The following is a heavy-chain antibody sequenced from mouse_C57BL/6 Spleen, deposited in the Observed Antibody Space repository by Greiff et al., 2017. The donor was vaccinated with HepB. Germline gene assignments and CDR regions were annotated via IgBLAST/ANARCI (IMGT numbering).Heavy chain of an antibody. CDR1: GYTFTSYW. Sequence: QVQLKQSGAELVKPGASVKMSCKASGYTFTSYWITWVKQRPGQGLEWIGDIYPGSGSTNYNEKFKSKATLTVDTSSSTAYMQLSSLTSEDSAVYYCARWELDYAMDYWGQGTSVTVSS. D-gene: IGHD2-12*01. J-gene: IGHJ4*01. V-gene: IGHV1-55*01. CDR2: IYPGSGST. CDR3: ARWELDYAMDY.